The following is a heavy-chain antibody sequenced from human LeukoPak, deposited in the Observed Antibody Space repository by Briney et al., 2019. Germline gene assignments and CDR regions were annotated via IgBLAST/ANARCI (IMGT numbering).Heavy chain of an antibody. J-gene: IGHJ4*02. D-gene: IGHD3-10*01. V-gene: IGHV3-48*04. Sequence: GGSLRLSCAASGFTFSSYWMHWVRQAPGKGLEWVSYISSSGSTIYYADSVRGRFTISRDNTKNSLYLQMNSLRAEDTAVYYCAREYRFGNDYWGQGTLVTVSS. CDR2: ISSSGSTI. CDR1: GFTFSSYW. CDR3: AREYRFGNDY.